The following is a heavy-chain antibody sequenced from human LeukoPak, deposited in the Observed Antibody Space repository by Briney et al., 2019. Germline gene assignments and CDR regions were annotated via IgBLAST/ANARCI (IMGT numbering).Heavy chain of an antibody. D-gene: IGHD5-24*01. J-gene: IGHJ4*02. CDR3: AKDDRWLQFCC. CDR1: GFSFSTSS. CDR2: IIPSGHTT. Sequence: GGSLRLSCAASGFSFSTSSMNWVRQAPGKGLEWVSGIIPSGHTTYYADSVRGRFTISRDNSRNTLYLQMNSLRAEDTAVYYCAKDDRWLQFCCWGQGTLVTVSA. V-gene: IGHV3-23*01.